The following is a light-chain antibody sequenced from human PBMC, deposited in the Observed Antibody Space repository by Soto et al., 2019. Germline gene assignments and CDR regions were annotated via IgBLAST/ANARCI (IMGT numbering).Light chain of an antibody. Sequence: EIVLTQTPGTLSLSPGERDTLSCRASQSVSSTYLAWYQHKPGQAPRLLIYGASSRATGIPDRFSGSGSGTDFTLIISRLEPEDFAVYYCQQYGNSFVGFGQGTKVEIK. V-gene: IGKV3-20*01. J-gene: IGKJ1*01. CDR1: QSVSSTY. CDR3: QQYGNSFVG. CDR2: GAS.